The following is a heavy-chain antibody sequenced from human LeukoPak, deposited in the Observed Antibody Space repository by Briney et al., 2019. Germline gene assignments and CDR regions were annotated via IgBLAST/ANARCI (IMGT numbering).Heavy chain of an antibody. D-gene: IGHD5-12*01. V-gene: IGHV4-31*03. CDR1: GGSISSGRYY. J-gene: IGHJ4*02. Sequence: PSETLSLTCTVSGGSISSGRYYWSWIRQHPGEGLEWIGYIYYSGSTYYNPSLKSRVTLSVDTSKNQFSLKLSSVTAADTAVYYCARDSPDYSVDYWGQGTLVTVSS. CDR3: ARDSPDYSVDY. CDR2: IYYSGST.